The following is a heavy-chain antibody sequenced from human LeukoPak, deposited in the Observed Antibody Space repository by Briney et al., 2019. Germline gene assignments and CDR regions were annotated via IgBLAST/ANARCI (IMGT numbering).Heavy chain of an antibody. Sequence: PGGSLRLSCAASGFTFSDYYMSWVRQAPGKGLQYVSAISPTGDSTYYADSVKGRFSISRDNSKNTLYLQVSSLRPEDTAVYYCVPKGTEGYWGQGTLVTVSS. CDR1: GFTFSDYY. J-gene: IGHJ4*02. CDR2: ISPTGDST. V-gene: IGHV3-64D*06. CDR3: VPKGTEGY.